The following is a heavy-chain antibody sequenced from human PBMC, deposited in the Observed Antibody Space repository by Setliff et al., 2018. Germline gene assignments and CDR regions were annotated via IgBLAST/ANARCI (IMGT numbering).Heavy chain of an antibody. V-gene: IGHV1-69*05. CDR3: ARGDFYYYFYMDV. J-gene: IGHJ6*03. CDR1: GGTFSTYA. Sequence: GASVKVSCKASGGTFSTYAISWVRQAPGQGLEWMGGIISMFGTTNYAQKFQGRVTITTDKSTSTAYMELSSLRSEDTAIYYCARGDFYYYFYMDVWGKGTTVTAP. CDR2: IISMFGTT.